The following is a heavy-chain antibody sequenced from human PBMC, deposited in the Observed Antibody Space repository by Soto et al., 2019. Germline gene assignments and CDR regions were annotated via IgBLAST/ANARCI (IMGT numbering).Heavy chain of an antibody. CDR1: GISLSAYW. V-gene: IGHV3-74*01. CDR2: INEDGSST. Sequence: EVQLVESGGGLVQPGGSLRLSCAASGISLSAYWMHWVRQVPGKGLEWIARINEDGSSTSYMDSVKGRFTISRDNARDTLYLQMNSLSLEDTAVYYCARGWVERLPRQPPSDYWGQGTLVTVSS. J-gene: IGHJ4*02. D-gene: IGHD3-3*01. CDR3: ARGWVERLPRQPPSDY.